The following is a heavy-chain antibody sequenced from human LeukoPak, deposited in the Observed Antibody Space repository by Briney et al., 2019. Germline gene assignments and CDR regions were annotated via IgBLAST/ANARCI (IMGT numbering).Heavy chain of an antibody. CDR3: ARHKRGLLWFGELLI. CDR1: GGSISSSSYY. CDR2: IYYSGST. V-gene: IGHV4-39*01. D-gene: IGHD3-10*01. J-gene: IGHJ4*02. Sequence: SETLSLTCTVSGGSISSSSYYWGWLRQPPGKGLEWIGSIYYSGSTYYTPSLKSRVPISVDISKNQFSLKLSSVTAADTAVYYCARHKRGLLWFGELLIWGQGTLVTVSS.